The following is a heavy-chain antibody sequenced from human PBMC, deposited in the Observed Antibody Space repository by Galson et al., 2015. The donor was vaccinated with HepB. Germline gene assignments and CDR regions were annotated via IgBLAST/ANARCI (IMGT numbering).Heavy chain of an antibody. CDR1: GFTFSSYS. CDR3: AKDLGRAGSSYGDYFDY. V-gene: IGHV3-48*01. CDR2: ISSSSSTI. Sequence: SLRLSCAASGFTFSSYSMNWVRQAPGKGLEWVSYISSSSSTIYYADSVKGRFTISRDNAKNTLYLQMNSLRAEDTAVYYCAKDLGRAGSSYGDYFDYWGQGTLVTVSS. D-gene: IGHD4-17*01. J-gene: IGHJ4*02.